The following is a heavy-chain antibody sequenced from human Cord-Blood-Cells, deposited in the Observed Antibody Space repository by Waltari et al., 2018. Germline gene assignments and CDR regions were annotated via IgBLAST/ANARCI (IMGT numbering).Heavy chain of an antibody. J-gene: IGHJ4*02. D-gene: IGHD3-16*01. CDR1: GYTITALC. CDR2: FDPEDGET. Sequence: QVQVVESGAEGKKPGATLCVFVRVSGYTITALCMHGVRQGSGKGLELMGGFDPEDGETIYAQKFQDRDTMTEDTSTDTAYMELSSLRSEDTAVYYCATGPDYDYVWGSYSDYWGQGTLVTVSS. CDR3: ATGPDYDYVWGSYSDY. V-gene: IGHV1-24*01.